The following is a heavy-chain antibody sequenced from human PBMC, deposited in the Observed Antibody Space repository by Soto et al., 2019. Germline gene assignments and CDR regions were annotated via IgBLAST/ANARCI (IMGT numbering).Heavy chain of an antibody. J-gene: IGHJ2*01. CDR3: ARAGSVGDYCGNSGIWYFDL. V-gene: IGHV1-69*12. CDR1: GGTFSSYA. CDR2: IIPIFGTA. D-gene: IGHD4-17*01. Sequence: QVQLVQSGAEVKKPGSSVKVSCKASGGTFSSYAISWVRQAPGQGLEWMGGIIPIFGTANYAQKFQGRVTITADESTSTAYIELINLRSEDTAVYYCARAGSVGDYCGNSGIWYFDLWGRGTLVTVSS.